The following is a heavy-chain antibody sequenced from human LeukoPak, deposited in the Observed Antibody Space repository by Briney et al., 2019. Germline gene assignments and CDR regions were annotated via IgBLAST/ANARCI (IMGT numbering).Heavy chain of an antibody. CDR2: ISWDGGST. D-gene: IGHD2-2*01. J-gene: IGHJ4*02. CDR1: GFTFDDYA. V-gene: IGHV3-43D*03. Sequence: GGSLRLSCAASGFTFDDYAMHWVRQAPGKGLEWVSLISWDGGSTYYADSVKGRFTISRDNSKNSLYLQMNSLRAEDTAVYYCARVTLYCSSTGCRDYWGQGTLVTVSS. CDR3: ARVTLYCSSTGCRDY.